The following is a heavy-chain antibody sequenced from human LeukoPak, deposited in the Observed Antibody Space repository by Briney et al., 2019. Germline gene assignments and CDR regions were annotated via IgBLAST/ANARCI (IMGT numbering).Heavy chain of an antibody. D-gene: IGHD2-21*02. J-gene: IGHJ4*02. CDR2: ISGGGGST. Sequence: GRSLRLSCAASGFTFSSYPMSWVRQAPGKGLQWVSAISGGGGSTYYADSVEGRFTISRDNFKNMLYLQMDSLRAEDTALYYCAKNSPRYCGGDCPLDSWGQGTLVTVSS. CDR1: GFTFSSYP. V-gene: IGHV3-23*01. CDR3: AKNSPRYCGGDCPLDS.